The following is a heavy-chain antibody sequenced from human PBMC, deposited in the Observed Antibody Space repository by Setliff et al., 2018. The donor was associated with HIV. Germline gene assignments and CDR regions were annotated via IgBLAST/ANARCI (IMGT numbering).Heavy chain of an antibody. CDR2: IRSKASAYAT. CDR1: GFTFSASA. CDR3: VAATTEGFDL. J-gene: IGHJ5*02. V-gene: IGHV3-73*01. Sequence: GGSLRLSCAASGFTFSASAIHWVRQASGKGPEWVGHIRSKASAYATASAASVKGRFTVSRDDSSDTAYLHMSNLKSEDTAVYYRVAATTEGFDLWGQGTLVTVSS. D-gene: IGHD6-13*01.